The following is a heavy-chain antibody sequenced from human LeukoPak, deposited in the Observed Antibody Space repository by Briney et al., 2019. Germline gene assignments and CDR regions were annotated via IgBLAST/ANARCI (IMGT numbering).Heavy chain of an antibody. CDR1: GGSFSGYY. CDR3: ASADYYDTDGMDV. J-gene: IGHJ6*02. V-gene: IGHV4-34*01. Sequence: SETLSLTCAVYGGSFSGYYWSWIRQPPGQGLEWIGEINHSGSTNYNPSLKSRVTISVDTSKNQFSLKLSSVTAADTAVYYCASADYYDTDGMDVWGQGTTVTVSS. CDR2: INHSGST. D-gene: IGHD3-22*01.